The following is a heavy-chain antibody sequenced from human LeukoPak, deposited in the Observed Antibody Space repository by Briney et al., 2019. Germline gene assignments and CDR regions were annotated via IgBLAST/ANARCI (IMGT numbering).Heavy chain of an antibody. D-gene: IGHD4-23*01. V-gene: IGHV3-11*06. CDR1: GFTFSDYY. J-gene: IGHJ4*02. CDR3: ARGRPHGNDY. CDR2: ISSSSSYT. Sequence: GGSLRLSCAASGFTFSDYYMSWIRQAPGKGLEWVSYISSSSSYTNYADSVKGRFTISRDNAKNTLYLQMNSLRVEDTAVYYCARGRPHGNDYWGQGTLVTVSS.